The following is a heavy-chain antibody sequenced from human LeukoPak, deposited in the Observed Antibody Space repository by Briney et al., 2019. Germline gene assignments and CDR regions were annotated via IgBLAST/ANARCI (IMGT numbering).Heavy chain of an antibody. J-gene: IGHJ6*04. V-gene: IGHV3-7*03. CDR3: AREAGSWYDYLPRGYYGMDV. CDR1: GFIFSSYW. Sequence: GGSLRLSCAASGFIFSSYWMSWVRQAPGKGLEWVANIKEDGSEKYYVDSVKGRFTISRDNAKNSLYLQTNSLRAEDTAVYYCAREAGSWYDYLPRGYYGMDVWGKGTTVTVSS. D-gene: IGHD6-13*01. CDR2: IKEDGSEK.